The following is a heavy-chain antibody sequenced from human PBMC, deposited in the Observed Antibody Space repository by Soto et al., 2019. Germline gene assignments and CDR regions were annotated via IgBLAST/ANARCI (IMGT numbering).Heavy chain of an antibody. CDR3: ASDVSTTRYVPNWFDP. Sequence: QVQLVESGGGVVQPGRSLRVSCAASGFTFSSYGMHWVRQAPGKGLEWVAVIWYDGSDKYYADSVKGRFTISRDNSKNPLYLRMNSLRVEDTAVYYCASDVSTTRYVPNWFDPWGQGTLVTVSS. CDR2: IWYDGSDK. V-gene: IGHV3-33*01. CDR1: GFTFSSYG. J-gene: IGHJ5*02. D-gene: IGHD3-16*02.